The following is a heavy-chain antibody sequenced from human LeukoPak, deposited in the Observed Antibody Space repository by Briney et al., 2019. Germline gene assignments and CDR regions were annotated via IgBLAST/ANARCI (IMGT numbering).Heavy chain of an antibody. CDR1: GGSISSSNW. V-gene: IGHV4-4*02. D-gene: IGHD1-26*01. J-gene: IGHJ4*02. Sequence: SETLSLTCAVSGGSISSSNWWSWVRQPPGKGLQWIGEIYHSGSTNYNPSLKGRVTISVDKSKNQFPLKLSAVTAADTAVYYGARERSGSYFAYCDYWGQGTLVTVSS. CDR3: ARERSGSYFAYCDY. CDR2: IYHSGST.